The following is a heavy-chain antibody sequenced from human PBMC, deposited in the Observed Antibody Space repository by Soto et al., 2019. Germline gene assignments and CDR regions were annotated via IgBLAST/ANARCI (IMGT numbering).Heavy chain of an antibody. Sequence: QITLKESGPTLVKPTQTLTLTCTFSGFSLTTRGVGVGWIRQPPGKALECLALIYWDDDKRYSPSLQSRLSITQDTSKNQVVLTMPNVDPVDTATYYCAHIPNYYQSDWFDPWGQGTLVSVSS. CDR3: AHIPNYYQSDWFDP. V-gene: IGHV2-5*02. CDR1: GFSLTTRGVG. D-gene: IGHD3-10*01. CDR2: IYWDDDK. J-gene: IGHJ5*02.